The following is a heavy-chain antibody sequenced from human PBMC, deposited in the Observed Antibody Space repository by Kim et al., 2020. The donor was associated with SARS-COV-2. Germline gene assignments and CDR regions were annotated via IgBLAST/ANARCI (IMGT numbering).Heavy chain of an antibody. V-gene: IGHV3-74*01. CDR1: GFTFSSYW. CDR2: INPDVSGT. Sequence: GGSLRLSCAASGFTFSSYWMHWVRQAPGKGLVWVSRINPDVSGTSYADSVKGRFTISRDNAKNTLYLQMNSLRAEDTAVYYCAREGSPRYSLNWFDPWVHGTLVTVSS. D-gene: IGHD1-1*01. CDR3: AREGSPRYSLNWFDP. J-gene: IGHJ5*02.